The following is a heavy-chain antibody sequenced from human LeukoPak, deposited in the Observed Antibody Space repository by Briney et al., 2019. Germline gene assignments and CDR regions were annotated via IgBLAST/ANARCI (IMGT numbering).Heavy chain of an antibody. V-gene: IGHV3-30-3*01. CDR2: ISYDGSNK. Sequence: GGSLRLSCAASGFTFSSYAIHWVRQAPGKGLEWVAVISYDGSNKYYADSVKGRFTISRDNSKNTLYLQMNSLGAEDTAVYYCVRYFEYWGQGTLVTVSS. CDR1: GFTFSSYA. CDR3: VRYFEY. J-gene: IGHJ4*01.